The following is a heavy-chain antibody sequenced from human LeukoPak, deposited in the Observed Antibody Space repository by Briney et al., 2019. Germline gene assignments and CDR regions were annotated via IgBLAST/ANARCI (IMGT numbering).Heavy chain of an antibody. V-gene: IGHV4-59*01. CDR1: GGSISSYY. Sequence: SETLSLTCTVSGGSISSYYWSWIRQPPGKGLEWIGYIYYSGSTNYNPSLKSRVTISVDTSKNQFSLKLSSVTAADTAVYYCARGTYYYYYGMGVWGQGTTVTVSS. CDR3: ARGTYYYYYGMGV. J-gene: IGHJ6*02. CDR2: IYYSGST.